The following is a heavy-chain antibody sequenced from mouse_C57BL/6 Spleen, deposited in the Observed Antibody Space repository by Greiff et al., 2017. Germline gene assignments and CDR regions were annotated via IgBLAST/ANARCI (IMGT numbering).Heavy chain of an antibody. D-gene: IGHD2-2*01. V-gene: IGHV5-17*01. CDR2: ISSCSSTI. Sequence: EVQLVEPGGGLVKPGGSLKLSCAASGFTFSDYGMHWVRQAPGKGLEWVAYISSCSSTIYYADTMKGRYTISRDNAKNTLCLQMTSLTSEDTAMYYCARGGYAYAMDYWGQGTSVTVSS. CDR1: GFTFSDYG. J-gene: IGHJ4*01. CDR3: ARGGYAYAMDY.